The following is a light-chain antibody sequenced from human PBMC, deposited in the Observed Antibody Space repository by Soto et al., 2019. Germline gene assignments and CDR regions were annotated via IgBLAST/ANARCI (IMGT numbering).Light chain of an antibody. CDR2: AAS. CDR3: QQSLTNPYT. CDR1: QTISTH. V-gene: IGKV1-39*01. J-gene: IGKJ2*01. Sequence: DIQMTQSPSSLSASVRDRVTITCRASQTISTHLNWYQQKPGKAPKLMIYAASTLQSGVPSRFSGSRYETDCTLTINSLQPEDFATYYSQQSLTNPYTFGQGTKLEIK.